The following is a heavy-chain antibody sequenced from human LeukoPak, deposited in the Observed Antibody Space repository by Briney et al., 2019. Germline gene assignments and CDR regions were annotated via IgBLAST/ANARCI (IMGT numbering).Heavy chain of an antibody. CDR1: GYTFTSYY. D-gene: IGHD3-10*02. V-gene: IGHV1-46*01. CDR3: GRNNQVFGLGDY. Sequence: ASVKLSCKASGYTFTSYYMHWVRQAPGQGLEWMGIINPSGGSTSYAQKFQGRVTMTRDTSTSTVYMELGSLRSEDAAVYYCGRNNQVFGLGDYWGQGTLVTVSS. CDR2: INPSGGST. J-gene: IGHJ4*02.